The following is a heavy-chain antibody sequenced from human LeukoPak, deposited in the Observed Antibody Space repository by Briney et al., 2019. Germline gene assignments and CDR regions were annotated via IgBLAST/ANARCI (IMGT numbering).Heavy chain of an antibody. CDR2: VSPGGST. CDR3: ARANYYDSSGYYLFDY. Sequence: SETLSLTCAMHSESSGGDDWTWIRQPPGKGLEWIGEVSPGGSTRYNPSLRSRVTISVDRSKNQFSLKLSSVTAADTAVYYCARANYYDSSGYYLFDYWGQGTLVTVSS. D-gene: IGHD3-22*01. V-gene: IGHV4-34*01. CDR1: SESSGGDD. J-gene: IGHJ4*02.